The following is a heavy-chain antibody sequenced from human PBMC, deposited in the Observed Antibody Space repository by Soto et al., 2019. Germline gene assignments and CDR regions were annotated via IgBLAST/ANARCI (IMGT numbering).Heavy chain of an antibody. J-gene: IGHJ4*02. D-gene: IGHD3-22*01. CDR3: ARCSEVFYHDNRGYYSPSTFDY. V-gene: IGHV1-18*01. CDR2: ISTYNGNT. CDR1: GYMFRSNG. Sequence: ASVKVSCKASGYMFRSNGINWVRQAPGKGLEWMGWISTYNGNTKYGQKFQDRVTMTTETSTSTVYMELRSLRIDDTAVYYCARCSEVFYHDNRGYYSPSTFDYWGPGALVTVSS.